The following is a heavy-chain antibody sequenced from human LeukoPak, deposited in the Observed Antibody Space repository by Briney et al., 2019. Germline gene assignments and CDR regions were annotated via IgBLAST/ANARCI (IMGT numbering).Heavy chain of an antibody. CDR2: IKSDGST. Sequence: GGSLRLSCAASGFTFSTHWMHWVRQAPGKGLVWVSRIKSDGSTNYADSVKGRFTISRDNAKNTVSLQMNSLRAEDTGVYYCARAPSEIGGYYPEYFRHWGQGTLVTVSS. CDR3: ARAPSEIGGYYPEYFRH. CDR1: GFTFSTHW. V-gene: IGHV3-74*01. D-gene: IGHD3-22*01. J-gene: IGHJ1*01.